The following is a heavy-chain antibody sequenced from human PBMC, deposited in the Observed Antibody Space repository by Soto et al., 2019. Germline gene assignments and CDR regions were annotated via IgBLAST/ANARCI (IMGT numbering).Heavy chain of an antibody. CDR2: SSGSGGST. J-gene: IGHJ5*02. V-gene: IGHV3-23*01. CDR3: AKDRGTMIVVINWFDP. Sequence: GGSLSLACPASALTFSSHATSCVRQAPGEGLEWVSASSGSGGSTYYAESVKGRFTISRDNSKNTLYLQMNSLRAEDTAVYYCAKDRGTMIVVINWFDPCGQGTLVTVSS. CDR1: ALTFSSHA. D-gene: IGHD3-22*01.